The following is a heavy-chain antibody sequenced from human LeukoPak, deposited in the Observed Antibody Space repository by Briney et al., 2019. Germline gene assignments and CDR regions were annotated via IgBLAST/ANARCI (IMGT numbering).Heavy chain of an antibody. CDR3: ARGRGYYDSSGYYYKVRTRQKYYFDY. Sequence: GGSLRLSCAASGFTFSSYEMNWVRQAPGKGLEWVSYISSSSSTIYYADSVKGRFTISRDNAKNSLYLRMNSLRAEDTAVYYCARGRGYYDSSGYYYKVRTRQKYYFDYWGQGTLVTVSS. CDR1: GFTFSSYE. J-gene: IGHJ4*02. CDR2: ISSSSSTI. D-gene: IGHD3-22*01. V-gene: IGHV3-48*01.